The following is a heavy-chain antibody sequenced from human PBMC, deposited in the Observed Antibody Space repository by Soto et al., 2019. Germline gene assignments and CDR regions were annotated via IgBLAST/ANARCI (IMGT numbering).Heavy chain of an antibody. Sequence: PSETLSLTCTVSGASFSSDDSYWSWIRQPPGKGLEWIAYISYSGTYYNPSLKSRVTTSLDGSKNRISLYLSSVTAADTAVYYCARIGTLLGIVTNNWFDPWGQGTLVTVSS. CDR3: ARIGTLLGIVTNNWFDP. CDR1: GASFSSDDSY. J-gene: IGHJ5*02. V-gene: IGHV4-30-4*01. D-gene: IGHD3-3*01. CDR2: ISYSGT.